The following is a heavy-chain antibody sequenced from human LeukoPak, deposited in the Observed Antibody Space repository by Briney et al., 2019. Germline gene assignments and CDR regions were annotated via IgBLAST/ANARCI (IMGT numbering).Heavy chain of an antibody. J-gene: IGHJ4*02. CDR2: IKQDGGDK. D-gene: IGHD3-10*01. V-gene: IGHV3-7*01. Sequence: PGGSLRLSCAASGFIFSKYGMSWVRQAPGKGLEWVANIKQDGGDKYYVDSVKGRFTISRDNAKNSLYLEMNSLRAEDTAVYYCARGGQAGTGDYWGQGTLVTVSS. CDR1: GFIFSKYG. CDR3: ARGGQAGTGDY.